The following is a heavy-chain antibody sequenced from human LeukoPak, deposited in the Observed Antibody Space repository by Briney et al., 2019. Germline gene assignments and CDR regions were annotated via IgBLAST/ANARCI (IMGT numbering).Heavy chain of an antibody. CDR1: GIIFTNYA. Sequence: GGSLRLSCAASGIIFTNYAMNWVRQAPGKGLEWVSVISGSGAGTYYADSVRGRFTISRDNSKNTLYLQMNNLRAEDTAVYYCAKDRAALPVTTYNFDFWGQGTLVTVPS. CDR3: AKDRAALPVTTYNFDF. J-gene: IGHJ4*02. CDR2: ISGSGAGT. V-gene: IGHV3-23*01. D-gene: IGHD2-2*01.